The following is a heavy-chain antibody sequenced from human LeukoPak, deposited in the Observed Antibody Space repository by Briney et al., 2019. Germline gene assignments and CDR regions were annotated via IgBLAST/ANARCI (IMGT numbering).Heavy chain of an antibody. J-gene: IGHJ4*02. CDR3: ARDGEYCTSTGCYYPF. CDR1: GFTFSTYG. D-gene: IGHD2-2*01. CDR2: ISTSGST. Sequence: GGSLRLSCGGSGFTFSTYGMSWVRQAPGKGLERVSGISTSGSTYYADPVKGRFTISRDNSKNTLYLQMNSLRAEDTAVYYCARDGEYCTSTGCYYPFWGQGTLVTVSS. V-gene: IGHV3-23*01.